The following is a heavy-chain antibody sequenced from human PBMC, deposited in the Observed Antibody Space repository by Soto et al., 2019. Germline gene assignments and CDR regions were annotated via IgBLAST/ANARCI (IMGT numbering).Heavy chain of an antibody. CDR2: INAGNGNT. J-gene: IGHJ3*02. CDR3: ARGLEYYYDSNGYYYPNAFDI. D-gene: IGHD3-22*01. CDR1: GYTFTSYA. V-gene: IGHV1-3*01. Sequence: ASVKVSCKASGYTFTSYAMHWVRQAPGQRLEWMGWINAGNGNTKYSQKFQGRVTITRDTSASTAYMELSSLRSEDTAVYYCARGLEYYYDSNGYYYPNAFDIWGQGTMVTVSS.